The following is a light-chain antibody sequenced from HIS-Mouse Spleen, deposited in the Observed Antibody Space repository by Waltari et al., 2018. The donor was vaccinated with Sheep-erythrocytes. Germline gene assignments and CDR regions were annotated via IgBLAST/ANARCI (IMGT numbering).Light chain of an antibody. Sequence: QSALTQPRSVSGSSGQSVTISCTGTSSDVGGYNYVSWYQQHPGKAPKLMIYDVSKRPSGVPDRFSGSKSGNTASLTISGLQAEDEADYYCCSYAGSYNHVFATGTKVTV. V-gene: IGLV2-11*01. CDR2: DVS. J-gene: IGLJ1*01. CDR1: SSDVGGYNY. CDR3: CSYAGSYNHV.